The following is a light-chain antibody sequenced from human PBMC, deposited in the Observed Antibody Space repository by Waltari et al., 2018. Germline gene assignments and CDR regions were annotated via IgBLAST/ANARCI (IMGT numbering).Light chain of an antibody. J-gene: IGKJ2*01. CDR2: WAS. Sequence: DIVMTQSPDSLAVSLGARATINCTSGPSVLYSSNNKNYLAWYQQKPGQPPKLLIYWASTRESGVPDRFSGSGSGTDFTLTISSLQAEDVAVYYCQQYYSTPYTFGQGTKLEIK. V-gene: IGKV4-1*01. CDR3: QQYYSTPYT. CDR1: PSVLYSSNNKNY.